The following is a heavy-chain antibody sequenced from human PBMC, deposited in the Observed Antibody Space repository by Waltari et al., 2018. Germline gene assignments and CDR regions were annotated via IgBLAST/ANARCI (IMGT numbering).Heavy chain of an antibody. V-gene: IGHV1-69*08. D-gene: IGHD6-6*01. CDR3: ARDGGSSDLYYYYGMDV. CDR1: GGTFSSYA. J-gene: IGHJ6*02. CDR2: IIPIFGTA. Sequence: QVQLVQSGAEVKKPGSSVKVSCKASGGTFSSYAISWVRQAPGQGREWMGRIIPIFGTANYAQKFQGRVTMTADKSTSTAYMELSSLRSEDTAVYYCARDGGSSDLYYYYGMDVWGQGTTVTVSS.